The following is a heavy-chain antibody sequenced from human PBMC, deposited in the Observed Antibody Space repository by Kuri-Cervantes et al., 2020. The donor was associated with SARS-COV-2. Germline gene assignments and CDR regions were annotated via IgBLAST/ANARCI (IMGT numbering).Heavy chain of an antibody. J-gene: IGHJ4*02. V-gene: IGHV1-24*01. CDR2: FDPEDGET. D-gene: IGHD3-3*01. Sequence: ASVKVSCKVSGYTLTELSMHWVRQAPGEGLEWMGGFDPEDGETIYAQKFQGRVTMTTDTSTSTAYMELRSLRSDDTAVYYCARTSYYDFWSGYLPDFDYWGQGTLVTVSS. CDR1: GYTLTELS. CDR3: ARTSYYDFWSGYLPDFDY.